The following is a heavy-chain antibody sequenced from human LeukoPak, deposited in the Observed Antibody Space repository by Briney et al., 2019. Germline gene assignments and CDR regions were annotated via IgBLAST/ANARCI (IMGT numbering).Heavy chain of an antibody. J-gene: IGHJ4*02. V-gene: IGHV3-48*01. CDR2: ISGSSSTI. CDR1: GFTFSSYS. D-gene: IGHD3-22*01. CDR3: ARGSTYYDSSGQVPFDY. Sequence: GGSLRLSCAVSGFTFSSYSMNWARQAPGKGLEWGSYISGSSSTIYYADSVKGRFTISRDNGKNTLYLQMNSLRAEDTAVYYCARGSTYYDSSGQVPFDYWGQGTLVTVSS.